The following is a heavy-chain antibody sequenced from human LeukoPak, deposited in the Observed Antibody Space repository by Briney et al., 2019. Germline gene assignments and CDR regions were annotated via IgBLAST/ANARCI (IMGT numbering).Heavy chain of an antibody. CDR2: IYYGGST. CDR3: ARVQPTVTDYYFDY. CDR1: GGSISSGDYY. V-gene: IGHV4-30-4*01. D-gene: IGHD4-17*01. Sequence: SETLSLTCTVSGGSISSGDYYWSWIRQPPGKGLEWIGYIYYGGSTYYNPSLKSRVTISVDTSKNQFSLKLSSVTAADTAVYYCARVQPTVTDYYFDYWGQGTLVTVSS. J-gene: IGHJ4*02.